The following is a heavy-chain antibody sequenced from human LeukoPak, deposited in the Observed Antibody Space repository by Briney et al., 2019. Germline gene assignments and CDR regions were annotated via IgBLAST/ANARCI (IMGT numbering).Heavy chain of an antibody. J-gene: IGHJ6*02. CDR3: AKGPDIVVVHYGMDV. D-gene: IGHD2-2*01. V-gene: IGHV3-30*18. Sequence: PGGSLRLSCAASGFTFSSYGMHWVRQAPGKGLEWVAVISYGGSNKYYADSVKGRFTISRDNSKNTLYLQMNSLRAEDTAVYYCAKGPDIVVVHYGMDVWGQGTTVTVSS. CDR2: ISYGGSNK. CDR1: GFTFSSYG.